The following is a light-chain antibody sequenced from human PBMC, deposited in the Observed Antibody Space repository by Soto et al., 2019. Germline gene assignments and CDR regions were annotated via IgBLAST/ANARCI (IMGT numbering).Light chain of an antibody. J-gene: IGKJ1*01. CDR3: QQYGSSPWT. CDR1: QTISSW. CDR2: KAS. Sequence: DIQMTQSPSTLSGSVGDSVTLTCRASQTISSWLAWYQQKPGKAPKLLIYKASTLKSGVPSRFSGSGSGTEFTLTISSLQPDDFAVYYCQQYGSSPWTFGQGTKVDI. V-gene: IGKV1-5*03.